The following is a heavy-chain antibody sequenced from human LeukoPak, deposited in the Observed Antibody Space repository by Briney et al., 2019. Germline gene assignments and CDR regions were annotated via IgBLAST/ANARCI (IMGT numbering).Heavy chain of an antibody. Sequence: SVKVSCKASGGTFSGYATSWVRQAPGQGLEWMGRIIPILGIANYAQKFQGRVTITADKSTSTAYMELSSLRSEDTAVYYCARAGYSYGYDLDYWGQGTLVTVSS. CDR3: ARAGYSYGYDLDY. V-gene: IGHV1-69*04. D-gene: IGHD5-18*01. J-gene: IGHJ4*02. CDR2: IIPILGIA. CDR1: GGTFSGYA.